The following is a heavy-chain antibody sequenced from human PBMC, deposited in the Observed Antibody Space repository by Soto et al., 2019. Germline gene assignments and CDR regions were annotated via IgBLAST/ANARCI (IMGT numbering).Heavy chain of an antibody. CDR1: GXSFSSYS. CDR2: ISSSSTYI. V-gene: IGHV3-21*01. CDR3: ARDLSITGTTYYYGMDV. D-gene: IGHD1-20*01. Sequence: GFLRLSCAGPGXSFSSYSMNWVRQAPGKGLEWVSSISSSSTYIYYGDSVKGRFTISRDNAKKSLYLQMNSLRAEDTAVYYCARDLSITGTTYYYGMDVWGQGNTVT. J-gene: IGHJ6*02.